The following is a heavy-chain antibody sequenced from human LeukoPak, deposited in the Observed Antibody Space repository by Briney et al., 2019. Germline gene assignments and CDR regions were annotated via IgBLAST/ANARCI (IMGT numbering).Heavy chain of an antibody. D-gene: IGHD2-15*01. V-gene: IGHV3-7*01. CDR2: IKQDGSEK. CDR3: ARVMDIVVVVAGKGVDY. Sequence: GGSLRLSCAASGFTFSSYWMSWVRQAPGKGLEWVANIKQDGSEKYYVDSVKGRFTISRDNAKNSLYLQMNSLRAEDTAVYYCARVMDIVVVVAGKGVDYWGQGTLVTVSS. CDR1: GFTFSSYW. J-gene: IGHJ4*02.